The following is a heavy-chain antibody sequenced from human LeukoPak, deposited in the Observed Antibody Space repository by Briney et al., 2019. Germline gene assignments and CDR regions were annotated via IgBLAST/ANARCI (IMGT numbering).Heavy chain of an antibody. V-gene: IGHV3-30*18. J-gene: IGHJ4*02. CDR3: AKMGGGSGYSSPY. CDR2: ISYDGSNK. Sequence: PGGSLRLSCAASGFTFSSYGMHWVRQAPGKGLEWVAVISYDGSNKYYADSVKGRFTISRDNSKNTLYLQMNSLRAEGTAVYYCAKMGGGSGYSSPYWGQGTLVTVSS. D-gene: IGHD5-18*01. CDR1: GFTFSSYG.